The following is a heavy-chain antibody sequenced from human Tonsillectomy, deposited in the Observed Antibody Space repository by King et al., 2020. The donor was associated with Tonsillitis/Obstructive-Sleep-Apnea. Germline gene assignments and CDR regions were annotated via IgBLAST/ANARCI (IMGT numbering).Heavy chain of an antibody. V-gene: IGHV4-4*07. CDR1: GVSISTYY. J-gene: IGHJ4*02. D-gene: IGHD2-15*01. CDR2: IYTSGST. Sequence: QLQESGPGLVKPSETLSLTCTVSGVSISTYYWNWIRQPAGKGLEWVGRIYTSGSTNYNPSLNSRVTMSVDTSKIHFSLNLSSVTAADTAVYYCAREGCSGGSCQDGLDYWGQGTLVTVSS. CDR3: AREGCSGGSCQDGLDY.